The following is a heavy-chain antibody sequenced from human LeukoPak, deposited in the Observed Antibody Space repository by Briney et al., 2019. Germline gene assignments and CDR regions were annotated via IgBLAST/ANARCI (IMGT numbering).Heavy chain of an antibody. V-gene: IGHV1-3*01. CDR2: INAGNGNT. J-gene: IGHJ4*02. CDR3: ARETSREQYYFDY. D-gene: IGHD1-26*01. CDR1: GYTFTSYA. Sequence: GASVKVSCKASGYTFTSYAMHWVRQARGQRLERMGWINAGNGNTKYSQKFQGRVTITRDTSASTAYMELSSLRSEDTAVYYCARETSREQYYFDYWGQGTLVTVSS.